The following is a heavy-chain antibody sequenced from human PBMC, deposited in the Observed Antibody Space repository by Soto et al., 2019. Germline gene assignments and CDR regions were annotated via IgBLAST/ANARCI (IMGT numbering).Heavy chain of an antibody. CDR3: GRSPRGSFSFDY. D-gene: IGHD1-26*01. CDR1: GGSISSYY. J-gene: IGHJ4*02. Sequence: PSETLSLTCTVSGGSISSYYWSWIRQPAGKGLEGIGRIYTSGSTNYDPSLKSRGTMSVDTSKNQFALKLSAVTAAGTAVYYCGRSPRGSFSFDYWGQGTLVTVSS. CDR2: IYTSGST. V-gene: IGHV4-4*07.